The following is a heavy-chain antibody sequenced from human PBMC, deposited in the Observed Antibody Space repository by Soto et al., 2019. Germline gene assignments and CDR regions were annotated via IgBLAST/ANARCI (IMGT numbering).Heavy chain of an antibody. J-gene: IGHJ4*02. D-gene: IGHD4-17*01. V-gene: IGHV3-30*18. CDR3: ANDKNGDFTFDY. CDR2: IACDGSNE. Sequence: QVQLAESGGGVVQPGRSLRLSCAASGFTFSDYGIHWVRQAPGKGLEWVAVIACDGSNEYYADSVKGRVTISRDNSKNTVYLQMSGLRAEDTAFYYCANDKNGDFTFDYWGQGTLVTVSS. CDR1: GFTFSDYG.